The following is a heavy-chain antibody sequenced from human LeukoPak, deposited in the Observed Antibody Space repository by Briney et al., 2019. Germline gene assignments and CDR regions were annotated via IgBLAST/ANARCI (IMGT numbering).Heavy chain of an antibody. Sequence: SGTLSLTCTVSGGSISSYYWSWIRQPAGKGLEWIGRIYTSGSTNYNPSLKSRVTMSVDTSKNQFSLKLSSVTAADTVVYYCARTIYYGSGSSKYHFDYWGQGTLVTVSS. CDR3: ARTIYYGSGSSKYHFDY. CDR1: GGSISSYY. CDR2: IYTSGST. D-gene: IGHD3-10*01. J-gene: IGHJ4*02. V-gene: IGHV4-4*07.